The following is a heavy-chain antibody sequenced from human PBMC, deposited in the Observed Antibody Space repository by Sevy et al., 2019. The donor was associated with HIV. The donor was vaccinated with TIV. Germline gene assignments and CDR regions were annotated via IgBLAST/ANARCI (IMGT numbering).Heavy chain of an antibody. CDR3: ARGPLFSPEYCSGGTCPTIDF. CDR2: VSQSGSV. CDR1: GVSFSDYY. Sequence: SETLSLTCTVSGVSFSDYYWAWIRQAPGKGLEWIGEVSQSGSVKYHPSLRSRVIMSLDTSKNQFSLKLTSLTAADTAMYYCARGPLFSPEYCSGGTCPTIDFWSQGTLVTVSS. J-gene: IGHJ4*02. V-gene: IGHV4-34*01. D-gene: IGHD2-15*01.